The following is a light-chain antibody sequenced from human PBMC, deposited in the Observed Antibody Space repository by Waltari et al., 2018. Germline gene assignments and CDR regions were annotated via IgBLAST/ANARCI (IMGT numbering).Light chain of an antibody. Sequence: DIQMTQSPSTLSTSVGDRVSITCRASQGIDSWLVWYQQKPGKAPKLLIDKASSLESGVPSRISGSGSGTEFTLTLSSLQPDDSATDYGQHDKSHPCAFGQGTKLEIK. CDR3: QHDKSHPCA. J-gene: IGKJ2*02. CDR2: KAS. V-gene: IGKV1-5*03. CDR1: QGIDSW.